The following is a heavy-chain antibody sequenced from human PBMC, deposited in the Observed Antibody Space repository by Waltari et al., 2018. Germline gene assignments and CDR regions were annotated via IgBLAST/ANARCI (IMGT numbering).Heavy chain of an antibody. CDR1: GYSFHRSW. J-gene: IGHJ4*02. Sequence: EVQLVQSGAEVKKPGESLKISCPGSGYSFHRSWIGWVRQMPGKGLEWMGIIYPGDSSTKYSPSFQGQVTISVDTSISTAYLQWSSLKASDTAMYFCARQNIHSYGYGYFDYWGQGTLVTVSS. CDR2: IYPGDSST. D-gene: IGHD5-18*01. V-gene: IGHV5-51*01. CDR3: ARQNIHSYGYGYFDY.